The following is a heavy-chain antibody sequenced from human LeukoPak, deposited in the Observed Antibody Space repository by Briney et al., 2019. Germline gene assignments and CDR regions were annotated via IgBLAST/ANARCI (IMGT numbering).Heavy chain of an antibody. CDR2: MSYDGSNK. CDR3: AKVNSGWYGRDESFDY. CDR1: GFTFSTYG. Sequence: GGSLRLSCAASGFTFSTYGMHWVRQAPGKGLEWVAVMSYDGSNKYYADSVKGRFTISRDNSKNTLYLQMNSLRAEDTAVYYCAKVNSGWYGRDESFDYWGQGTLVTVSS. V-gene: IGHV3-30*18. J-gene: IGHJ4*02. D-gene: IGHD6-19*01.